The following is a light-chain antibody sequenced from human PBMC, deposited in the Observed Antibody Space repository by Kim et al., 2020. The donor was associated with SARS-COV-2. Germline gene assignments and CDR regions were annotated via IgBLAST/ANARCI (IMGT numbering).Light chain of an antibody. CDR1: QSVSSY. Sequence: EIVLTQSPATLSLSPGERATLSCRASQSVSSYLAWYQQKPGQAPRLLIYDASNRATGIPARFSGSGSGTDFTLTISSLEPEDFVVYYCQQRTNRPPFTFGPGTKLEI. V-gene: IGKV3-11*01. CDR2: DAS. CDR3: QQRTNRPPFT. J-gene: IGKJ3*01.